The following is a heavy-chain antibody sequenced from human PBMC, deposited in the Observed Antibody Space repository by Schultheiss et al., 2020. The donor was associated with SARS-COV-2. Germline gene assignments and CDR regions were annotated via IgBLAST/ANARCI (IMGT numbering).Heavy chain of an antibody. CDR1: GFTFSNAW. CDR2: IKSKTDGGTT. CDR3: ARALEGYNWNYAVNY. Sequence: GESLKISCAASGFTFSNAWMSWVRQAPGKGLEWVGRIKSKTDGGTTDYAAPVKGRFTISRDNSKNTLYLQMNSLRAEDTAVYYCARALEGYNWNYAVNYWGQGTLVTVSS. J-gene: IGHJ4*02. D-gene: IGHD1-7*01. V-gene: IGHV3-15*01.